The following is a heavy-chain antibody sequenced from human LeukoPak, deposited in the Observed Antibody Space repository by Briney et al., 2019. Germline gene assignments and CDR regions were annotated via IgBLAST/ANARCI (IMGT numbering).Heavy chain of an antibody. V-gene: IGHV1-2*02. CDR1: GYTFTSYY. CDR2: INPNSGGT. D-gene: IGHD2-2*01. Sequence: GASVKVSCKASGYTFTSYYMHWVRQAPGQGLEWMGWINPNSGGTNYAQKFQGRVTMTRDTFISTAYMELSRLRSDDTAVYYCARRYCSSTSCYHPWGQGTLVTVSS. CDR3: ARRYCSSTSCYHP. J-gene: IGHJ5*02.